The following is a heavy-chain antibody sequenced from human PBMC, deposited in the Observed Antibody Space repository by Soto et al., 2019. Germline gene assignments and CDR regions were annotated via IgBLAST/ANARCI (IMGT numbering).Heavy chain of an antibody. CDR3: ARELRITMVRGVRFDY. Sequence: QITLKESGPTLVKPTQTLTLTCTFSGFSLSTSGVGVGWIRQPPVKALQGLALIYWDGDKRYSPSLNSRLTITKDTAKNQLVHTMTNMDPVDTATYYCARELRITMVRGVRFDYWGQGTLVTVSS. CDR1: GFSLSTSGVG. J-gene: IGHJ4*02. V-gene: IGHV2-5*02. CDR2: IYWDGDK. D-gene: IGHD3-10*01.